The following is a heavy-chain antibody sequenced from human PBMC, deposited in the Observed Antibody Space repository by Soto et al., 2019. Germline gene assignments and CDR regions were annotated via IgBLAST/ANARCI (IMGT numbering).Heavy chain of an antibody. CDR1: TFTINTYS. CDR2: LSYDGSNK. J-gene: IGHJ4*02. V-gene: IGHV3-30*18. D-gene: IGHD5-12*01. Sequence: GGSLRLSCVASTFTINTYSLHWVRQAPGKGLEWVAVLSYDGSNKYYADSVKGRFTISRDNSKNTLYLQMNSLRAEDTAVYYCAKDHSGYTGDYWGQGTLVTVSS. CDR3: AKDHSGYTGDY.